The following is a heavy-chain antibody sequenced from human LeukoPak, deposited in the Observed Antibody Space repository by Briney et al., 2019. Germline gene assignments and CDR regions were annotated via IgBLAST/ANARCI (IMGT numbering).Heavy chain of an antibody. CDR3: AREVIPYGMDV. CDR1: GFTFSSHA. D-gene: IGHD2-21*01. J-gene: IGHJ6*02. V-gene: IGHV3-30-3*01. CDR2: ISYDGSTK. Sequence: GGSLRLSCAASGFTFSSHAIHWVRQAPGKGLEWVTFISYDGSTKYYADSVKGRFTISRDNSKNTLYLQMNSLRAEDTAVYYCAREVIPYGMDVWGQGTTVTVSS.